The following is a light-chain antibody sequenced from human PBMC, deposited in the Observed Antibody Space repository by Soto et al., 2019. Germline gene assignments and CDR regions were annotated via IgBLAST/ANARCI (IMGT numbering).Light chain of an antibody. CDR1: QSISSS. V-gene: IGKV1-5*03. J-gene: IGKJ1*01. CDR2: KAS. CDR3: QQYSSYWT. Sequence: DIQMTQSPSTLSASVGDRVTITCRASQSISSSLAWYQQKPGKAPKLLIYKASSLESGVPSRFSGSGSGTEFTLTISGVQPDDVATYYCQQYSSYWTFGQGTKVEIK.